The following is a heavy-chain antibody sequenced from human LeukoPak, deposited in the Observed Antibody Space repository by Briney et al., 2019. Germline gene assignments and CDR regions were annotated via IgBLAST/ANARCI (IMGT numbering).Heavy chain of an antibody. CDR2: ISSSSSYI. J-gene: IGHJ4*02. Sequence: GGSLRLSCAASGFTFSSYSMNWVRQAPGKGLEWVSSISSSSSYIYYADSVKGRFTISRDNAKNSLYLQMNGLRAEDTAVYYCARSGYYYDSSGPSRPLDYWGQGTLVTVSS. CDR3: ARSGYYYDSSGPSRPLDY. CDR1: GFTFSSYS. V-gene: IGHV3-21*01. D-gene: IGHD3-22*01.